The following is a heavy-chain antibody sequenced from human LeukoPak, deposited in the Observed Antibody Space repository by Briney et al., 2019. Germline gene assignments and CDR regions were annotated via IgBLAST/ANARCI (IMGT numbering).Heavy chain of an antibody. Sequence: SETLSLTCAVYGGSFSGYYWSWIRQPPGKGLEWIGEINHSGSTNYNPSLKNRVTISVDTSKNQFSLKLSSVTAADTAVYYCARVRGGLRFLEWLRTFDYWGQGTLVTVSS. CDR3: ARVRGGLRFLEWLRTFDY. CDR2: INHSGST. J-gene: IGHJ4*02. CDR1: GGSFSGYY. D-gene: IGHD3-3*01. V-gene: IGHV4-34*01.